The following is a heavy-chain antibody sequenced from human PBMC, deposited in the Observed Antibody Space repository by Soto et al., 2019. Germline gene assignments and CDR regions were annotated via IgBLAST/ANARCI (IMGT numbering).Heavy chain of an antibody. D-gene: IGHD5-12*01. J-gene: IGHJ1*01. CDR3: ARGYRRGYSASRH. CDR2: INHSGST. CDR1: GGSFSGYY. Sequence: SETLSLTCAVYGGSFSGYYWSWIRQPPGKGLEWIGEINHSGSTNYNPSLKSRVTISVDTSKNQFSLKLSSVTAADTAVYYCARGYRRGYSASRHWGQGTLVTVSS. V-gene: IGHV4-34*01.